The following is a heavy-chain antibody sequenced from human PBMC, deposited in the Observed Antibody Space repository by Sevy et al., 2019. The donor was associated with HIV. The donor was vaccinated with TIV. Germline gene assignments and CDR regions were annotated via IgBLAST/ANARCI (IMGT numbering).Heavy chain of an antibody. CDR3: ARSTDYYDNSGYDS. J-gene: IGHJ4*02. Sequence: GSLRLSCAASGFTFSYYTMNWVRQAPGKGLEWVSSISSGSSYIFYADSMKGRFTVSRDNDKNSLFLQMNSLRDEDTALYYCARSTDYYDNSGYDSWGRGTLVTVSS. CDR2: ISSGSSYI. D-gene: IGHD3-22*01. CDR1: GFTFSYYT. V-gene: IGHV3-21*03.